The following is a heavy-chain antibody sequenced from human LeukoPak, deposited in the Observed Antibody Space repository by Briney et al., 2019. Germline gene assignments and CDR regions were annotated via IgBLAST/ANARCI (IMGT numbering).Heavy chain of an antibody. V-gene: IGHV3-66*01. CDR1: EFSVGSNY. CDR2: IYSGGST. J-gene: IGHJ3*02. Sequence: GGSLRLSCAASEFSVGSNYMTWVRQAPGKGLEWVSLIYSGGSTYYADSVKGRFTISRDNSKNTLYLQMNSLRAEDTAVYYCARGKGRGYHAFDIWGQGTMVTVSS. D-gene: IGHD5-12*01. CDR3: ARGKGRGYHAFDI.